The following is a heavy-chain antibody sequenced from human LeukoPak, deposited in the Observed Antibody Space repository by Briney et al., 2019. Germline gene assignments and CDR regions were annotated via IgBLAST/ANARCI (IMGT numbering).Heavy chain of an antibody. CDR2: ISAYNGNT. CDR1: GYTFTSYG. CDR3: ARGGWTGMGAY. D-gene: IGHD3/OR15-3a*01. Sequence: ASVKVSCKASGYTFTSYGISWVRQAPGQGLEWMGWISAYNGNTDYAHKFQGRVTFTTDTSTRTAYMELRSLTSNDTAVYYCARGGWTGMGAYWGQGTLVTVSS. J-gene: IGHJ4*02. V-gene: IGHV1-18*01.